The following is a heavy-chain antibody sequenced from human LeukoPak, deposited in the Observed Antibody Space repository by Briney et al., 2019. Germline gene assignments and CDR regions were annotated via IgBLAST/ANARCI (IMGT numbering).Heavy chain of an antibody. V-gene: IGHV3-74*01. CDR3: ARVYDSSGCCVDY. J-gene: IGHJ4*02. D-gene: IGHD3-22*01. CDR2: INSDGSST. CDR1: GFTFSSYW. Sequence: GGSLRLSCAASGFTFSSYWMHWVRQAPGKGLVWVSGINSDGSSTSYADSVKGRFTISRDNAKNTLYLQMNSLRAEDTAVYYCARVYDSSGCCVDYWGQGTLVTVSS.